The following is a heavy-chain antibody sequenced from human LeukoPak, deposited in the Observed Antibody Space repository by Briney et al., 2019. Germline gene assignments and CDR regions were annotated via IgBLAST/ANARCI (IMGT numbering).Heavy chain of an antibody. CDR3: ARTTMVRGTYYMDV. CDR2: IYYNGTT. CDR1: GGSISNYY. J-gene: IGHJ6*03. V-gene: IGHV4-59*01. Sequence: SETLSLTCTVSGGSISNYYWSWVRQPPGKGLEWIGYIYYNGTTNFNPSLKSRVTISVDTSKNQFSLKLSSVTAADTAVYYCARTTMVRGTYYMDVWGKGTTVTVSS. D-gene: IGHD3-10*01.